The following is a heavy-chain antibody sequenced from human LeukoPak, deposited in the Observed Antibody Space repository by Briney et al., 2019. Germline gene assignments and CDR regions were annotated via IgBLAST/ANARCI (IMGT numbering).Heavy chain of an antibody. J-gene: IGHJ6*04. V-gene: IGHV5-51*01. Sequence: GESLKISCKASGYSFSSYYIAWVRQTPGKGLEWMGIIHPGDSVTRYSPSFQGQVTISADRSISTAYLQWSSLKASDSAMYYCARRAGVGYGGEYYCSFDVWGKGTTVTVSS. CDR2: IHPGDSVT. D-gene: IGHD3-10*01. CDR1: GYSFSSYY. CDR3: ARRAGVGYGGEYYCSFDV.